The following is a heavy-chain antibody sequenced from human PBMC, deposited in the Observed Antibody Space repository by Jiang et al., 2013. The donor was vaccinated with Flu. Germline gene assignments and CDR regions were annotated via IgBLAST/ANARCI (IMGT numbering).Heavy chain of an antibody. J-gene: IGHJ4*02. V-gene: IGHV3-30-3*01. Sequence: LVESGGGVVQSGRSLRLSCAASGFTFSNYAVHWVRQAPGKGLEWVAFISYDGNNKFYADSVKGRFTISRDNSKSTLYLQMNSLITEDTAVYYCARDGGGSGSSYSYYFDYWGQGTLVSVSS. CDR2: ISYDGNNK. CDR1: GFTFSNYA. D-gene: IGHD3-10*01. CDR3: ARDGGGSGSSYSYYFDY.